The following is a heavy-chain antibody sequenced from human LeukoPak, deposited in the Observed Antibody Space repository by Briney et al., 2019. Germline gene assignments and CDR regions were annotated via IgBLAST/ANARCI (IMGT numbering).Heavy chain of an antibody. CDR2: IYHSGST. CDR1: GYSISSGDY. V-gene: IGHV4-38-2*01. J-gene: IGHJ4*02. Sequence: ASETLSLTCAVSGYSISSGDYWGWIRQPPGKGLEWIGSIYHSGSTYYNPSLKSRVTISVDTSKNQSSLKLSSVTAADTAVYYCARGYSYGNGYFDYWGQGTLVTVSS. D-gene: IGHD5-18*01. CDR3: ARGYSYGNGYFDY.